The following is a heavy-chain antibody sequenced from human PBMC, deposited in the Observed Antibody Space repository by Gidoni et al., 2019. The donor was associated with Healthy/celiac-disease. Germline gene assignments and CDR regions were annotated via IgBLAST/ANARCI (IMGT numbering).Heavy chain of an antibody. CDR2: ISSSSSYR. CDR3: ASMFSEDGCY. D-gene: IGHD3-10*02. CDR1: GFTFSSYS. V-gene: IGHV3-21*01. Sequence: EVQLVASGGGLVKPGGSLRLSCAASGFTFSSYSMNWVRQAPGKGLEWVSSISSSSSYRYYADSVKGRFTISRDNAKNSLYLQMNSLRAEDTAVYYCASMFSEDGCYWGQGTLVTVSS. J-gene: IGHJ4*02.